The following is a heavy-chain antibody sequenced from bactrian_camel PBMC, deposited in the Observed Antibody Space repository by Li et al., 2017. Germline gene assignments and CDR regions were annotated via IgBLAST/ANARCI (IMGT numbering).Heavy chain of an antibody. J-gene: IGHJ4*01. Sequence: HVQLVESGGALVQPGGSLRVSCAASGFTFSSHYMSWVRQAPGKGLEWVSGINPDGSKALYADSVEGRFTISRDIAKNTLYLQLNSLKVEDTAMYYCATDIVYWGQGTQVTVS. CDR1: GFTFSSHY. CDR2: INPDGSKA. V-gene: IGHV3S5*01. CDR3: ATDIVY.